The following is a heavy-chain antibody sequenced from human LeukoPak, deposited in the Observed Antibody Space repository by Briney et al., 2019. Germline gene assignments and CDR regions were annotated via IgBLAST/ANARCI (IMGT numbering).Heavy chain of an antibody. Sequence: ASVKVSCKASGYTFTRYGMSWVRQAPGQGLEWMGWISGSNGNTNYAQKLQGRVTMTTDTSTGTAYMELRSLRSDDTAVYYCAKSGRGTYYYFDYWGQGTLVTVSS. CDR3: AKSGRGTYYYFDY. V-gene: IGHV1-18*01. CDR1: GYTFTRYG. D-gene: IGHD1-26*01. J-gene: IGHJ4*02. CDR2: ISGSNGNT.